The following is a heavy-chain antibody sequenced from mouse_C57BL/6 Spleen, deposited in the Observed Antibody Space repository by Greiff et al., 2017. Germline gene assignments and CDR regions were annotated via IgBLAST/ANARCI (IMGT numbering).Heavy chain of an antibody. CDR1: GYTFTDYE. V-gene: IGHV1-15*01. Sequence: QVQLKESGAELVRPGASVKLSCKASGYTFTDYEMHWVKQTPVHGLEWIGAIDPETGGTAYNQKFKGKAILTADKSSSTAYMELRSLTSEDSAVYYCTGTTVVEGYFDYWGQGTTLTVSS. J-gene: IGHJ2*01. CDR2: IDPETGGT. D-gene: IGHD1-1*01. CDR3: TGTTVVEGYFDY.